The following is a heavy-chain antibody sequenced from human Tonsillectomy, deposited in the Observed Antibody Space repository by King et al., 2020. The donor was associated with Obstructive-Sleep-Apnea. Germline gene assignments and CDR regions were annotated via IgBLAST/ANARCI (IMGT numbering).Heavy chain of an antibody. CDR2: IYYSGST. Sequence: VQLQESGPGLVKPSQTLSLTCTVSGGSISSGGYYWSWIRQHPGKGLEWIGYIYYSGSTYYNPSLKSRVTISVDTSKNQFSLKLSSVTAADTAVYYCASSEANYDILTGYYLGAFDIWGQGTMVTVSS. V-gene: IGHV4-31*03. D-gene: IGHD3-9*01. CDR1: GGSISSGGYY. CDR3: ASSEANYDILTGYYLGAFDI. J-gene: IGHJ3*02.